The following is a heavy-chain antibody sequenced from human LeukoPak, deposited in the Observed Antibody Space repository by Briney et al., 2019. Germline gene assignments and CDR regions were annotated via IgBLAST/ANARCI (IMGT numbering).Heavy chain of an antibody. D-gene: IGHD1-14*01. CDR1: GFTFSSYG. CDR2: ISYDGSNK. CDR3: AKVGPEYYYYMDV. J-gene: IGHJ6*03. V-gene: IGHV3-30*18. Sequence: GGSLRLSCAASGFTFSSYGMHWVRQAPGKGLEWVAVISYDGSNKYYADSVKGRFTISRDNSKNTLYLQMNSLRAEDTAVYYCAKVGPEYYYYMDVWGKGTTVTVSS.